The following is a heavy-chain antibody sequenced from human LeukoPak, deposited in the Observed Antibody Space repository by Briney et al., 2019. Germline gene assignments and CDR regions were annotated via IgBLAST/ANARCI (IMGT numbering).Heavy chain of an antibody. CDR3: SRDPPDGTSPY. Sequence: PSETLSLTCTVSGYSISSGYYWDWIRQPPGKGLEWIGSIYHSGSTYYNPSLKSRVTISVDTSKNQFSLKLSSVTAADTAVYYCSRDPPDGTSPYWGQGTLVTVSS. CDR1: GYSISSGYY. V-gene: IGHV4-38-2*02. J-gene: IGHJ4*02. CDR2: IYHSGST. D-gene: IGHD1-7*01.